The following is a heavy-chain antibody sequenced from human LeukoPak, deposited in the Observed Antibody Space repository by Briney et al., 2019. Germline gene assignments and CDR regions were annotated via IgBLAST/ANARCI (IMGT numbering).Heavy chain of an antibody. CDR1: GFTVRTNY. CDR3: ARGKLSPRHGYNVPFDY. J-gene: IGHJ4*02. V-gene: IGHV3-53*01. CDR2: IYSGGTT. D-gene: IGHD5-24*01. Sequence: GGSLRLSCAASGFTVRTNYMSWVRQAPGMGLEWVSVIYSGGTTYYADSVKGRFTISTDNSRNTVDLQMNSLRAEDTAVYYCARGKLSPRHGYNVPFDYWGQGTLVTVSS.